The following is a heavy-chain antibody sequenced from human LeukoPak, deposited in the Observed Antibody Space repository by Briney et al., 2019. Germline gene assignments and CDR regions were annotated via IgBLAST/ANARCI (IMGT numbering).Heavy chain of an antibody. CDR1: GFTFSSYA. Sequence: GGSLRLSCAASGFTFSSYAMSWVRQAPGKGLVWVSFISASGGSTYYADSVKGRFTISRDNSKNTVYLQMNSLRAEDTAVYYCAKVKWGPLRAFDYWGQGTLVTVSS. J-gene: IGHJ4*02. D-gene: IGHD1-26*01. CDR3: AKVKWGPLRAFDY. V-gene: IGHV3-23*01. CDR2: ISASGGST.